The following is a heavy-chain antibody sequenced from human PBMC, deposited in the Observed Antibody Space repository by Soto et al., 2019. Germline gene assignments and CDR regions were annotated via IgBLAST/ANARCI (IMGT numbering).Heavy chain of an antibody. J-gene: IGHJ4*02. CDR3: ARVSTTWEDDY. CDR1: GFTFSDYG. CDR2: ISRGSDTI. V-gene: IGHV3-48*02. D-gene: IGHD5-12*01. Sequence: EVQLVESGGGLVQPGGSLRLSCAASGFTFSDYGVNWVRQAPGKGLEWISYISRGSDTIYYADSVKGRFTISRDDAKNSLFLQMTSLRDEDTAVYYCARVSTTWEDDYWGQGTLVTVSS.